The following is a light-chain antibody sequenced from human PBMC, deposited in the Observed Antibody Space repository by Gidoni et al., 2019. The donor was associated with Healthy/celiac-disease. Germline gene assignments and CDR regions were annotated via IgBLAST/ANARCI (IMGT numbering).Light chain of an antibody. J-gene: IGKJ2*01. Sequence: VLTQSPGTLSLSPGERATLSCRASQSVSSSYLAWYQQEPGQAPRLLIYGASSRATGIPDRFSGSGSGTDFTLTISRLEPEDFAVYYCQQYGSSPPYTFGQGTKLEIK. CDR2: GAS. V-gene: IGKV3-20*01. CDR1: QSVSSSY. CDR3: QQYGSSPPYT.